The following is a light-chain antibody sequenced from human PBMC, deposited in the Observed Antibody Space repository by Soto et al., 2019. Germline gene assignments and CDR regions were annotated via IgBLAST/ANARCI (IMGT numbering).Light chain of an antibody. CDR1: SGSIVSNY. CDR2: EDS. V-gene: IGLV6-57*04. CDR3: QSYAASDLII. J-gene: IGLJ2*01. Sequence: NFMLTQPPSVSESPGKTVTISCTHSSGSIVSNYVQWYQQRPGSAPSTIIFEDSQRPSGVPDRFSGSIDHSSNSAFLTISGLRTEDEADYYCQSYAASDLIIFGGGTKVTVL.